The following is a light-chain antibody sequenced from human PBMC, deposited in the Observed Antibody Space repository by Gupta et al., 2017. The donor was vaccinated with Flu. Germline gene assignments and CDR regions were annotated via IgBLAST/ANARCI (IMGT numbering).Light chain of an antibody. V-gene: IGKV1-5*03. J-gene: IGKJ3*01. Sequence: TQSHSTLSESLGYRCTSTCRDSQSISYWLAWEQQKPGKAHKLLSYKEASLENGVPSRVSGSGSGTEFTRTISSMKTDDFANYYCQHYNSYFGPGTKVDIK. CDR3: QHYNSY. CDR1: QSISYW. CDR2: KEA.